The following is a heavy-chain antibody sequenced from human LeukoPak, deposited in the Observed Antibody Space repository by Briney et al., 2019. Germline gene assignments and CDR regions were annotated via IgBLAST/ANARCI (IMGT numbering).Heavy chain of an antibody. D-gene: IGHD3-10*01. CDR1: GFTFSNYG. Sequence: GGSLRLSCAASGFTFSNYGMHWVRQAPGKGLEWVAVIWYDGSNNYYADSVKGRLTISRDNSKNTTELQMNSLRAEDTAVYYCARGPSFDYWGQGTLVTVSS. V-gene: IGHV3-33*01. CDR3: ARGPSFDY. J-gene: IGHJ4*02. CDR2: IWYDGSNN.